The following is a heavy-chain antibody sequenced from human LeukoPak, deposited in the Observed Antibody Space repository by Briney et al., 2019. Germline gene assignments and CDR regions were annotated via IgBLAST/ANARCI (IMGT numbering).Heavy chain of an antibody. J-gene: IGHJ4*02. V-gene: IGHV3-30*18. D-gene: IGHD3-22*01. CDR2: ISYDGSNK. CDR1: GFTFSSYG. CDR3: AKAYDSSGYYPVDY. Sequence: PGGSLGLSCAASGFTFSSYGMHWVRQAPGKGLEWVAVISYDGSNKYYADSVKGRFTISRDNSKNTLYLQMNSLRAEDTAVYYCAKAYDSSGYYPVDYWGQGTLVTVSS.